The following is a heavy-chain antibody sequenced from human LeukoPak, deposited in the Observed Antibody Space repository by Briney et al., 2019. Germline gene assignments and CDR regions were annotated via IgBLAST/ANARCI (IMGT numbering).Heavy chain of an antibody. V-gene: IGHV3-21*01. CDR2: ISSSSSYI. CDR3: ARGGQGDFYYYMDV. Sequence: GGSLRLSCAASGFTFSSYSMNWVRQAPGKGLEWVSSISSSSSYIYYADSVKGRFTISRDNAKNSLYLQMNSLRAEDTAVYYCARGGQGDFYYYMDVWGKGTTVTVSS. J-gene: IGHJ6*03. D-gene: IGHD2-15*01. CDR1: GFTFSSYS.